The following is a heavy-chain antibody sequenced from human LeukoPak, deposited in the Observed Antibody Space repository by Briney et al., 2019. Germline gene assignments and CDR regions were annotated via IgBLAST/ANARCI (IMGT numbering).Heavy chain of an antibody. J-gene: IGHJ4*02. CDR3: ARVSGEGAILFDY. V-gene: IGHV4-39*01. Sequence: PSETLSLTCTVSGGSISSCSYYWGWIRQPPGKGLEWIGSIYYSGSTYYNPSLKSRVTISVDTSKNQFSLKLSSVTAADTAVYYCARVSGEGAILFDYWGQGTLVTVYS. CDR2: IYYSGST. D-gene: IGHD1-26*01. CDR1: GGSISSCSYY.